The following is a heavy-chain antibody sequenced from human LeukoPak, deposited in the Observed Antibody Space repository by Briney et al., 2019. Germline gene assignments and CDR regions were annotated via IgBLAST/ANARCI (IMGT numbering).Heavy chain of an antibody. CDR1: GFTFSSYS. D-gene: IGHD4-17*01. CDR3: ARDLKTVTTGWFDP. J-gene: IGHJ5*02. CDR2: ISSSSSYI. Sequence: PGGSLRLSCADSGFTFSSYSMNWVRQAPGKGLEWVSSISSSSSYIYYADSVKGRFTISRDNAKNSLYLQMNSLRAEDTAVYYCARDLKTVTTGWFDPWGQGTLVTVSS. V-gene: IGHV3-21*01.